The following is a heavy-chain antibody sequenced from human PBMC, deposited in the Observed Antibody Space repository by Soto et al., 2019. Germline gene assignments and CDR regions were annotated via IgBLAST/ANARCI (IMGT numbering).Heavy chain of an antibody. CDR3: ASHSGYDYEFDH. Sequence: QVPLVQSGTEVKKPGASVKVSCKPSGYTFIGYYLPWVRQAPGQGLEWVGWINPNSGGTTSAQKFQGKVTMTRDTSIRIVALKLGRSKSHDTAVYLCASHSGYDYEFDHWGQGTPVTVSA. CDR2: INPNSGGT. D-gene: IGHD5-12*01. CDR1: GYTFIGYY. V-gene: IGHV1-2*02. J-gene: IGHJ4*02.